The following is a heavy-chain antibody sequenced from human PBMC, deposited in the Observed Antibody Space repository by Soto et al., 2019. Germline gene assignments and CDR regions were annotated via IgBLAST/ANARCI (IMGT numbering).Heavy chain of an antibody. D-gene: IGHD1-26*01. CDR1: GGTFSSYA. V-gene: IGHV1-69*13. J-gene: IGHJ3*02. CDR2: IIPSFGTA. Sequence: SVKVSCKASGGTFSSYAISWVRQAPGQGLVWMGGIIPSFGTANYSQKFQGRVTSTADESTSTAYMEQWSLRSEYSALYECWTVGASYSEYACDIWRQGRMVTVSS. CDR3: WTVGASYSEYACDI.